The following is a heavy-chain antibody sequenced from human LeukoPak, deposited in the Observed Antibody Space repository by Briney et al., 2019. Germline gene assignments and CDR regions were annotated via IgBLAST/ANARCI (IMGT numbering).Heavy chain of an antibody. CDR3: ARLRAVVDY. CDR2: INHSGST. D-gene: IGHD4-17*01. CDR1: GGSFSGYY. Sequence: PSETLSLTCAVYGGSFSGYYWSWIRQPPGKGLEWIGEINHSGSTNYNPSLKSRVTISVDTSKNQFSLKLSSVTAADTAVYYCARLRAVVDYWGQGTLVTVSS. V-gene: IGHV4-34*01. J-gene: IGHJ4*02.